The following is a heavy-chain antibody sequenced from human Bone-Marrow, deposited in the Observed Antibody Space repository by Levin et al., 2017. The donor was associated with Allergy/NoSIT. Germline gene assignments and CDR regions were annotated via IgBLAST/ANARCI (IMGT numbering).Heavy chain of an antibody. Sequence: GGSLRLSCAASGFTVSSNYMSWVRQAPGKGLEWVSVIYSCGSTYYADSVKGRFTISRDNSKNTLYLQMNSLRAEDTAVYYCAKVESCSGGSCYSRASWFDPWGQGTLVTVSS. CDR2: IYSCGST. V-gene: IGHV3-66*03. CDR3: AKVESCSGGSCYSRASWFDP. D-gene: IGHD2-15*01. CDR1: GFTVSSNY. J-gene: IGHJ5*02.